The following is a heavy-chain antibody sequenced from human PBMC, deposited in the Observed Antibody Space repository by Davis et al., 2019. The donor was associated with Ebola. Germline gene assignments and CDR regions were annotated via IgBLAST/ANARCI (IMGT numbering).Heavy chain of an antibody. J-gene: IGHJ6*02. CDR2: ISSSSYI. CDR3: ARDRGVMATIRPYYYYGMDV. Sequence: GESLKISCAASGFTFSSYSMNWVRQAPGKGLEWVSSISSSSYIYYADSVKGRFTISRDNAKNSLYLQMNSLRAEDTAVYYCARDRGVMATIRPYYYYGMDVWGQGTTVTVSS. CDR1: GFTFSSYS. D-gene: IGHD5-24*01. V-gene: IGHV3-21*01.